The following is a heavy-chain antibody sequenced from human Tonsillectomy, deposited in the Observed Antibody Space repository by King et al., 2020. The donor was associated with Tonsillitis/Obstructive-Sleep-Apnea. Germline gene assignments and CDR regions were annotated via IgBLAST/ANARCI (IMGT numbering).Heavy chain of an antibody. D-gene: IGHD3-10*01. CDR2: INAGNGNT. CDR3: AREGRFGELSSYYYMDV. J-gene: IGHJ6*03. CDR1: GYSFTNYA. V-gene: IGHV1-3*01. Sequence: HGQLVQSGAEVKKPGASVKVSCKASGYSFTNYAMHWVRQAPGQRLEWMGWINAGNGNTKYSQKFQGRVTITRDTSASTAYMELSSLRSEDTAVYYCAREGRFGELSSYYYMDVGGKGTTVTVSS.